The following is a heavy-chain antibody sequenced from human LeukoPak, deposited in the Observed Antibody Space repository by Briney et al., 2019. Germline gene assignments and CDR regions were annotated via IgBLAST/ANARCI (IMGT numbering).Heavy chain of an antibody. V-gene: IGHV3-30-3*01. CDR2: ISYDGSNK. D-gene: IGHD6-19*01. CDR3: ARETWCSSSAGGFDP. Sequence: GSLRLSCAASGFTFSSNAMHWARQAPGKGLEWVAVISYDGSNKYYADSVKGRFTISRDNSKNTLYLQMSSLRAEDTAIYYCARETWCSSSAGGFDPWSQGTLVTVSS. J-gene: IGHJ5*02. CDR1: GFTFSSNA.